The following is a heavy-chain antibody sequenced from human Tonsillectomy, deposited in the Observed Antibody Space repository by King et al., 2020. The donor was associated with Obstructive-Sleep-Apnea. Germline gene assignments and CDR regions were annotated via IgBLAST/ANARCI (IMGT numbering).Heavy chain of an antibody. CDR2: ISYDGSNK. CDR3: ASPHHGGYDYYGMDV. Sequence: VQLVESGGGVVQPGRSLRLSCAAAGFTFSSYAMHWVRQAPGKGLEWVAIISYDGSNKYYADSVRGRFTISRDNSKNTLYLQLNSFRPEDTAVYYFASPHHGGYDYYGMDVWGQGTTVTVSS. J-gene: IGHJ6*02. CDR1: GFTFSSYA. D-gene: IGHD4-23*01. V-gene: IGHV3-30*04.